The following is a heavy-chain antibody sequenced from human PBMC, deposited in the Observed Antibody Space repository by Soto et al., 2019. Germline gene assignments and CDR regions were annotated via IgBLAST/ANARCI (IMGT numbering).Heavy chain of an antibody. J-gene: IGHJ4*02. D-gene: IGHD2-21*02. CDR2: VSGSGGGT. CDR1: VFTFNTYG. Sequence: PRWSLRLSCAASVFTFNTYGMTWVRQAPGKGLEWVSTVSGSGGGTYYADSVKGRFTISRVNSKNTMYLQMSNLRAEDTAVYFCARIGPYCGGDCYPDFDFWGLGTPVTVSS. CDR3: ARIGPYCGGDCYPDFDF. V-gene: IGHV3-23*01.